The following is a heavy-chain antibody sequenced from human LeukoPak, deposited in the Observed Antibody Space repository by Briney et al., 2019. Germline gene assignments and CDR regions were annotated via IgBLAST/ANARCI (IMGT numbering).Heavy chain of an antibody. D-gene: IGHD5-12*01. CDR3: ARVNTGAYES. CDR2: IKSDGAGT. Sequence: GGSLRLSCAASGFSFSSFWMHWVRQAPGKGLVWVSGIKSDGAGTSYVDSVKGRFTISRDNSKNTLYLQMNSLRAEDTAVYYCARVNTGAYESWGQGNLVTVSS. J-gene: IGHJ5*02. CDR1: GFSFSSFW. V-gene: IGHV3-74*01.